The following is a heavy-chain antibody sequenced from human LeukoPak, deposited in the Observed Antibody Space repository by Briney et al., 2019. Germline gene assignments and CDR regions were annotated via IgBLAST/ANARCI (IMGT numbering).Heavy chain of an antibody. J-gene: IGHJ4*02. CDR2: INPKNGGT. V-gene: IGHV1-2*02. CDR1: GYTFTGYY. D-gene: IGHD3-22*01. CDR3: ARDQNFHDSGGYYGIDS. Sequence: GASVKVSCKASGYTFTGYYMHWVRQAPGQGLEWIGWINPKNGGTNYAQKFQDRVTMTRDTSISTAYMELSRLTSDDTAVYYCARDQNFHDSGGYYGIDSWGQVTLVTVSS.